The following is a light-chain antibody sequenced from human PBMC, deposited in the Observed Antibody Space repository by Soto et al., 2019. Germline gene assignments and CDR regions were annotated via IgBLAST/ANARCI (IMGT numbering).Light chain of an antibody. CDR2: EVS. J-gene: IGLJ1*01. V-gene: IGLV2-14*01. CDR1: SSDIGGYNS. Sequence: QSALTQPASVSGSPGQSITISCTGTSSDIGGYNSVFWYQQHPGKAPKLMIYEVSNRPSGISNRFSGSKSGNTASLTISGLQAEDEADYYCSSYTSSVAHVFGAGTKLTVL. CDR3: SSYTSSVAHV.